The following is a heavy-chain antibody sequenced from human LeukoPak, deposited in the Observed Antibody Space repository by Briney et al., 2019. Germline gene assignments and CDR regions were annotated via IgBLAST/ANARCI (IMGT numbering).Heavy chain of an antibody. CDR1: GFTFSSYS. CDR2: ISSSSSYI. D-gene: IGHD3-22*01. V-gene: IGHV3-21*01. Sequence: GGSLRLSCAASGFTFSSYSMNWVRQAPGKGLEWVSSISSSSSYIYYADSVKGRFTIYRDNAKNSLYLQMNSLRAEDTAVYYCARGTMIVVVITEVYYYGMDVWGQGTTVTVSS. CDR3: ARGTMIVVVITEVYYYGMDV. J-gene: IGHJ6*02.